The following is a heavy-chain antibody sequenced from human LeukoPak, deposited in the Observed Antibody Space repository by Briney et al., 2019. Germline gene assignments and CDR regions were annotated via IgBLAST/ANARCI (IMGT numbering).Heavy chain of an antibody. CDR1: GYYFSTYS. V-gene: IGHV1-18*01. CDR3: AREWKGGDN. Sequence: ASVKVSCKTSGYYFSTYSINWVRQVPGQGLEWVGWINCDNGNTNYARKFQGRVTMTTDTPTTTAYMELGSLTSDDTAVYYCAREWKGGDNWGQGSLVTVSS. D-gene: IGHD1-1*01. J-gene: IGHJ4*02. CDR2: INCDNGNT.